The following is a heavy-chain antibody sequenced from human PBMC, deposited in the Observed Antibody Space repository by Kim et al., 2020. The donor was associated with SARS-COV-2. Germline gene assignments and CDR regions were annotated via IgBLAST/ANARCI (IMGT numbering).Heavy chain of an antibody. CDR1: GYTFTSYG. CDR2: ISAYNGNT. Sequence: ASVKVSCKASGYTFTSYGISWVRQAPGQGLEWMGWISAYNGNTNYAQKLQGRVTMTTDTSTSTAYMELRSLRSDDTAVYYCAIYYYDSSGYFEAFDYWGQGTLVTVSS. J-gene: IGHJ4*02. D-gene: IGHD3-22*01. V-gene: IGHV1-18*01. CDR3: AIYYYDSSGYFEAFDY.